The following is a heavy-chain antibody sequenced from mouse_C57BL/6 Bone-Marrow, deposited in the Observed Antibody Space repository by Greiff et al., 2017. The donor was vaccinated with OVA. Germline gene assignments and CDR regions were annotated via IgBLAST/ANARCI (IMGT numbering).Heavy chain of an antibody. CDR1: GFTFSSYA. V-gene: IGHV5-4*01. CDR3: ARAIRPMDY. J-gene: IGHJ4*01. CDR2: ISDGGSYT. Sequence: LMESGGGLVKPGGSLKLSCAASGFTFSSYAMSWVRQTPEKRLEWVATISDGGSYTYYPDNVKGRFTISRDNAKNNLYLQMSHLKSEDTAMYYCARAIRPMDYWGQGTSVTVSS.